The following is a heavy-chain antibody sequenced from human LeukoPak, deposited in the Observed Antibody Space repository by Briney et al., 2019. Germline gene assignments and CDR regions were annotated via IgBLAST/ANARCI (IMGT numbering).Heavy chain of an antibody. CDR2: ISLTGLT. Sequence: PSETLSLTCGVSGGSISNTNWWSWVRQPPGQGLEWIGEISLTGLTHYNPSLESRATVSLDKSKNQLSLNLTSVTAADRAVYYCSRENGAFSPFGYWGQGTLVTVLS. CDR1: GGSISNTNW. J-gene: IGHJ4*02. D-gene: IGHD2-8*01. V-gene: IGHV4-4*02. CDR3: SRENGAFSPFGY.